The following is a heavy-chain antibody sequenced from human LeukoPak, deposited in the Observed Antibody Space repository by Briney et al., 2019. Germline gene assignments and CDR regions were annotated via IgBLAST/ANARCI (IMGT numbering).Heavy chain of an antibody. Sequence: GGSLRLSCAASGFAFSTYSVNWVRQAPGKGLKWVSSISSGGIYIYYADSVKGRFTISRDNAKNSLYLQMNSLRAENTAVYYCVRAPKGTTGASGFFDFWGQGTLVTVSS. D-gene: IGHD1-1*01. J-gene: IGHJ4*02. CDR3: VRAPKGTTGASGFFDF. CDR1: GFAFSTYS. CDR2: ISSGGIYI. V-gene: IGHV3-21*01.